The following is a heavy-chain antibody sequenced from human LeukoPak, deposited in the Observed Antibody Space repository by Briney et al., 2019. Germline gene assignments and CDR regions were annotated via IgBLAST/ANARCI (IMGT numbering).Heavy chain of an antibody. Sequence: PRRSLRLSCAASGFTFSSYAMSWVRQAPGKGLEWVSYISYSGSTTSYADSVQGRFTISRDNAKNSLYLQMNSLRAEDTAVYYCARAGPPAFDPWGQGTLVTVSS. CDR1: GFTFSSYA. CDR3: ARAGPPAFDP. V-gene: IGHV3-48*03. CDR2: ISYSGSTT. J-gene: IGHJ5*02.